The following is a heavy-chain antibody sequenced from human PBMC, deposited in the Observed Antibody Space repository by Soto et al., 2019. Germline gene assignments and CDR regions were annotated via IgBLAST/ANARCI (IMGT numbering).Heavy chain of an antibody. CDR1: GYTFTSYY. Sequence: QVQLVQSGAEVKKPGASVKVSCKASGYTFTSYYMHWVRQAPGQGLEWMGIINPSGGSTSYAQKFQGRVTMTRDTSTSSVYMELSSLRSEDTAVYYCARGHDSSGSHWYYFDYWGQGTLVTVSS. CDR2: INPSGGST. CDR3: ARGHDSSGSHWYYFDY. J-gene: IGHJ4*02. D-gene: IGHD3-22*01. V-gene: IGHV1-46*01.